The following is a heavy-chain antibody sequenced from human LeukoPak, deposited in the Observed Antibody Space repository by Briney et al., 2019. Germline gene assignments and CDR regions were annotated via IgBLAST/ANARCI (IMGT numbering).Heavy chain of an antibody. Sequence: GRSLRLSCAASGFTFSSYGMHWVSQAPGKGLEWVAVIWYDGSNKYYADSVKGRFTISRDNSKNTLYLQMNSLRAEDTAVYYCAREPITIFGTAFDIWGQGTMVTVSS. CDR3: AREPITIFGTAFDI. CDR2: IWYDGSNK. D-gene: IGHD3-3*01. J-gene: IGHJ3*02. V-gene: IGHV3-33*08. CDR1: GFTFSSYG.